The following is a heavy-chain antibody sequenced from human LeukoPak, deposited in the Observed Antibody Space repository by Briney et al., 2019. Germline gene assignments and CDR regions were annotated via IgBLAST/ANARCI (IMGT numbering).Heavy chain of an antibody. J-gene: IGHJ4*02. CDR2: IKQDGSEK. CDR1: GFTFTKYW. CDR3: ARGLDCRSTSCYLDN. V-gene: IGHV3-7*01. D-gene: IGHD2-2*01. Sequence: GGSLRLSCAASGFTFTKYWMTWVRQAPGKGLEWVADIKQDGSEKFYVDSVKGRFTISRDNAKNSLDLQINSLGVEDTAVYYCARGLDCRSTSCYLDNWGQGTLATVSS.